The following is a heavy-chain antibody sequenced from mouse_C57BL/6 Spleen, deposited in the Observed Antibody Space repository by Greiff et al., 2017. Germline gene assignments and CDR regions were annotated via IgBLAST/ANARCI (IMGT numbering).Heavy chain of an antibody. CDR2: INPSTGGT. D-gene: IGHD1-1*01. CDR3: ARNYGSSSWFAY. V-gene: IGHV1-42*01. CDR1: GYSFTGYY. J-gene: IGHJ3*01. Sequence: EVQVVESGPELVKPGASVKISCKASGYSFTGYYMNWVKQSPEKSLEWIGEINPSTGGTTYNQKLKTKATLTVDKSSSTAYMQLKSLTSEDSAVYYCARNYGSSSWFAYWGQGTLVTVSA.